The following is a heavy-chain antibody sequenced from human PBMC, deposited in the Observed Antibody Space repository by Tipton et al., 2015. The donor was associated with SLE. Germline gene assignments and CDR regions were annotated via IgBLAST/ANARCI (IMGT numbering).Heavy chain of an antibody. Sequence: SLRLSCAASGFIFSNYAMYWVRQAPGKGLEWVAVISYDGTNKYYADSVKGRFIISRDNSNNTLYLQMNSLRAEDTALYYCAKGSEVVVVAAIDFWGQGTLVTVSS. CDR2: ISYDGTNK. J-gene: IGHJ4*02. CDR1: GFIFSNYA. V-gene: IGHV3-30-3*01. CDR3: AKGSEVVVVAAIDF. D-gene: IGHD2-15*01.